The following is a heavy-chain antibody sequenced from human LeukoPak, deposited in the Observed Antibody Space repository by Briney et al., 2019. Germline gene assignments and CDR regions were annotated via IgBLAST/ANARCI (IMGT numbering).Heavy chain of an antibody. CDR2: IKQDGSEK. Sequence: GGSLRLSCAASGFTFSSYWMSWVRQAPGKGLEWVANIKQDGSEKYYVDSVKGRFTISRDNAENSLYLQMNSLRAEDTAVYYCARGSGSYYLLYNWFDPWGQGTLVTVSS. J-gene: IGHJ5*02. D-gene: IGHD3-10*01. V-gene: IGHV3-7*03. CDR1: GFTFSSYW. CDR3: ARGSGSYYLLYNWFDP.